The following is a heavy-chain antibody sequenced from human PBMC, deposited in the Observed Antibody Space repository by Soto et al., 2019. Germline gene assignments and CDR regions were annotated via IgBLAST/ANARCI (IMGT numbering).Heavy chain of an antibody. CDR3: ARVGGDDYGDYSDY. Sequence: QVQLVQSGAEVKKPGSSVKVSCKASGGTFSSYAISWVRQAPGQGLEWMGGIIPIFGTANYAQKFQGRVTITADESTSTAYMELSSLRSEDTAVYSCARVGGDDYGDYSDYWGQGTLVTVSS. D-gene: IGHD4-17*01. CDR2: IIPIFGTA. J-gene: IGHJ4*02. V-gene: IGHV1-69*01. CDR1: GGTFSSYA.